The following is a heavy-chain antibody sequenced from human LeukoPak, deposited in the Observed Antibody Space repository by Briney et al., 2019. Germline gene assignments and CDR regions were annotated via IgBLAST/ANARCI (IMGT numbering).Heavy chain of an antibody. CDR1: GGSISSYY. CDR3: AGVRTAGTGPDY. CDR2: IYYSGST. Sequence: PSETLSLTRTVSGGSISSYYWSWIRQPPGKGLEWIGYIYYSGSTNYNPSLKSRVTISVDTSKNQFSLKLSSATAADTAVYFCAGVRTAGTGPDYWGQGTLVTVSS. D-gene: IGHD6-13*01. V-gene: IGHV4-59*01. J-gene: IGHJ4*02.